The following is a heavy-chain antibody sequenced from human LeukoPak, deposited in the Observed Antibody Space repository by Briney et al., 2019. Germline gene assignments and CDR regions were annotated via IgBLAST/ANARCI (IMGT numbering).Heavy chain of an antibody. CDR1: GFTFYDYG. Sequence: GGSLRLSCAASGFTFYDYGMSWVRQAPGKGLVWVSRVYSDGYSTVYADSVKGRFTISRDNAKNTLYLQMNNLRAEDTAVYYCARIPARDAFDVWGQGTMVTVSS. D-gene: IGHD2-21*01. CDR2: VYSDGYST. V-gene: IGHV3-74*01. CDR3: ARIPARDAFDV. J-gene: IGHJ3*01.